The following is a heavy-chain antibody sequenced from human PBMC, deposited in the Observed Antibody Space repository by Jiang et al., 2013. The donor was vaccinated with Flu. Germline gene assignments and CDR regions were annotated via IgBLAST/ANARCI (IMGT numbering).Heavy chain of an antibody. V-gene: IGHV5-51*01. Sequence: GAEVKKPGESLRISCKGSGYSFTSYWIGWVRQMPGKGLEWMGIIYPGDSDTRYSPSFQGQVTISADKSISTAYLQWSSLKASDTAMYYCASVGDGYKTRKYWYFDLWGRGTLVTVSS. CDR3: ASVGDGYKTRKYWYFDL. J-gene: IGHJ2*01. CDR1: GYSFTSYW. D-gene: IGHD5-24*01. CDR2: IYPGDSDT.